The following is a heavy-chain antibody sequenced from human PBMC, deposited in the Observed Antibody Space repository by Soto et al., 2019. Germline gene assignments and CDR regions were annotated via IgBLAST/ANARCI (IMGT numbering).Heavy chain of an antibody. CDR2: IRSSPSAI. CDR1: GFTFSSFS. Sequence: EVQLMESGGGLVQPGGSLRLSCVASGFTFSSFSMIWVRQAPGKGLEWVSYIRSSPSAISYADSVKGRFTISRDNAKNSLYLQLTSLSAEDTAVYYCARATAYAFDSWGQGTLVSVSS. D-gene: IGHD3-16*01. CDR3: ARATAYAFDS. J-gene: IGHJ4*02. V-gene: IGHV3-48*01.